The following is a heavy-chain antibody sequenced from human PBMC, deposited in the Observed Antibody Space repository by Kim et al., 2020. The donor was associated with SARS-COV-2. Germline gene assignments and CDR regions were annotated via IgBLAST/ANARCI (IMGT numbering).Heavy chain of an antibody. Sequence: GGSLRLSCAASGFSFSSNGRGWVGQAPGKGLEWVAVIWYDGSNKYYADSVKGRFTISRDNSKNTLYLQMNSLRAEDTAVYYCARDPSGGAYWASWYFDLWGRGTLVTVSS. V-gene: IGHV3-33*01. D-gene: IGHD2-21*01. J-gene: IGHJ2*01. CDR2: IWYDGSNK. CDR3: ARDPSGGAYWASWYFDL. CDR1: GFSFSSNG.